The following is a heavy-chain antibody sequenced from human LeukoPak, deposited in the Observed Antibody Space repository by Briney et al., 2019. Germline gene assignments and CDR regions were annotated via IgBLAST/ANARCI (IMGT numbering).Heavy chain of an antibody. CDR2: ITTYNGNT. Sequence: ASVKVSCKASGYTFRDFGISWVRQSPGQGLEWMGWITTYNGNTNYIQKLQGRVTMTTDTSTSTAYMELRSLRSDDTAVYYCARGPYYDSWSGAGYWGQGTLVTVSS. CDR3: ARGPYYDSWSGAGY. J-gene: IGHJ4*02. D-gene: IGHD3-3*01. CDR1: GYTFRDFG. V-gene: IGHV1-18*01.